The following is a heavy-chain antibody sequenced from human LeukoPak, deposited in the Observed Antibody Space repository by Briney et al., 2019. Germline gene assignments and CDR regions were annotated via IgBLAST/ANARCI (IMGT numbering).Heavy chain of an antibody. CDR3: ASEYYDILTGYPASFDY. Sequence: SETLSLTCTVSGVSISSHYWSWVRQSPGKGLEWIGYIYHSGSTNYNPSLQSRVTISVDTSKNQFSLKLSSVTAADTAVYYCASEYYDILTGYPASFDYWGQGTLVTVSS. J-gene: IGHJ4*02. V-gene: IGHV4-59*08. D-gene: IGHD3-9*01. CDR2: IYHSGST. CDR1: GVSISSHY.